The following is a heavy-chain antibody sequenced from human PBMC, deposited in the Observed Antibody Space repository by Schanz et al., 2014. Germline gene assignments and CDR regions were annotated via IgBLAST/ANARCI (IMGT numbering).Heavy chain of an antibody. CDR1: GLNFDYYG. Sequence: QVQLVESGGGVVQPGRSLRLSCATSGLNFDYYGMNWVRQAPGKGLEWVAIIWYDGSNKYYADSVKGRFTISRDNSKNTVNLRMNSLRAEDTAVYYCAKEKEEVAADGSFFDYWGQGTLVTVSS. CDR2: IWYDGSNK. V-gene: IGHV3-33*06. J-gene: IGHJ4*02. CDR3: AKEKEEVAADGSFFDY. D-gene: IGHD6-13*01.